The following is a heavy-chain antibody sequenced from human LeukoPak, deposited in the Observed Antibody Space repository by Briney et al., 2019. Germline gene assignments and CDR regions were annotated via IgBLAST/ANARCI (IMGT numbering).Heavy chain of an antibody. CDR2: ISGSGGST. CDR1: GFTFSSYG. V-gene: IGHV3-23*01. J-gene: IGHJ6*03. Sequence: TGGSLRLSCAASGFTFSSYGMHWVRQAPGKGLEWVSAISGSGGSTYYADSVKGRFTISRDNSKNTLYLQMNSLRAEDTAVYYCAKDPRYYYYYMDVWGKGTTVTVSS. CDR3: AKDPRYYYYYMDV.